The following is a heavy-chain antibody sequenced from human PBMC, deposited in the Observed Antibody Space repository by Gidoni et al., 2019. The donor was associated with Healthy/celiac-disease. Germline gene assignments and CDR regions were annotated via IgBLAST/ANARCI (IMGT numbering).Heavy chain of an antibody. CDR2: ISGDGGST. J-gene: IGHJ6*02. D-gene: IGHD3-3*01. CDR1: GFTFDDYA. CDR3: AKDILPPTYYDFWSGYRDFGYGMDV. V-gene: IGHV3-43*02. Sequence: SGFTFDDYAMHWVRQAPGKGLEWVSLISGDGGSTYYADSVKGRFTISRDNSKNSLYLQMNSLRTEDTALYYCAKDILPPTYYDFWSGYRDFGYGMDVWGQGTTVTVSS.